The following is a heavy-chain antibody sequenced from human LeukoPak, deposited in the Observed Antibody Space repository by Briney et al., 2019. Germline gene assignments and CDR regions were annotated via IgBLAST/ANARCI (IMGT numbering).Heavy chain of an antibody. Sequence: GGSLRLSCAASGFTFSSYPLHWVRQAPGKGLEWVACISDDGRSGWYTDSVKGRFTISRDNSKNALYLQMNSLRSEDTAVYYCAGPNSGPYWGYFDYWGQGTLVNVSS. CDR2: ISDDGRSG. J-gene: IGHJ4*02. V-gene: IGHV3-30*10. CDR3: AGPNSGPYWGYFDY. CDR1: GFTFSSYP. D-gene: IGHD7-27*01.